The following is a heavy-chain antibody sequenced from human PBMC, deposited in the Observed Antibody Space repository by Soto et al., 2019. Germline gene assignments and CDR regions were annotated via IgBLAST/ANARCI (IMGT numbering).Heavy chain of an antibody. CDR2: ISYDGSNK. V-gene: IGHV3-30*18. D-gene: IGHD4-17*01. J-gene: IGHJ4*02. Sequence: QVQLVESGGGVVQPGRSLRLSCAASGFTFSSYGMHWVRQAPGKGLEWVAVISYDGSNKYYADSVKGRFTISRDNSKNTLYLQMNSLRAEDTAVYYCAKGGYYGDATPFDYWGQGTLVTVSS. CDR1: GFTFSSYG. CDR3: AKGGYYGDATPFDY.